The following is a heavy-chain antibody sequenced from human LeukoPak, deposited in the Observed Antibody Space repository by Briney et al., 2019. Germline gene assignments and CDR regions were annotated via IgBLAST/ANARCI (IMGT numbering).Heavy chain of an antibody. D-gene: IGHD1-26*01. CDR2: IYYSGST. J-gene: IGHJ4*02. CDR1: GGSISSYY. CDR3: ARLASGSYGPLTPFDY. V-gene: IGHV4-59*08. Sequence: SETLSLTCTVSGGSISSYYWSWIRQPPGKGLEWIGDIYYSGSTNYNPSLKSRVTISVDTSKNQFSLRLSSVPAADTAVYYSARLASGSYGPLTPFDYWGQGTLVTVSS.